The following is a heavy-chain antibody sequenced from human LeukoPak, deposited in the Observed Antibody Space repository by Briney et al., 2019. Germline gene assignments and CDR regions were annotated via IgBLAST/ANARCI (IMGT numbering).Heavy chain of an antibody. CDR3: ARDQWLGANWFDP. V-gene: IGHV1-46*01. D-gene: IGHD6-19*01. CDR2: INPSGGST. Sequence: ASVKVSCKASGYTFTSYYMHWVRQAPGQGLEWMGIINPSGGSTSYAQKFQGRVTMTRDMSTSTVYMELSSLRSEDTAVDYCARDQWLGANWFDPWGQGTLVTVSS. CDR1: GYTFTSYY. J-gene: IGHJ5*02.